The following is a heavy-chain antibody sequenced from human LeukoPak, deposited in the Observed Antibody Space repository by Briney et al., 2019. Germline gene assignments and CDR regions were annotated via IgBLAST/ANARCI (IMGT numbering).Heavy chain of an antibody. CDR1: GFSVSSIY. CDR3: ARAPNWRFDH. CDR2: IYSDGTT. Sequence: GGSLRLSCAASGFSVSSIYMNWVRQAPGKGLEWVSVIYSDGTTYYADSVKGRFTISRDDSKNTLYLHMNSLIAEATAVYYCARAPNWRFDHWGQGTLVTVSS. J-gene: IGHJ4*02. V-gene: IGHV3-53*01. D-gene: IGHD1-1*01.